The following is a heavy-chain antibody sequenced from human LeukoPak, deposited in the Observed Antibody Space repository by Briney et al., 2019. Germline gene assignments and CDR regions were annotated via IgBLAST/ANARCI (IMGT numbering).Heavy chain of an antibody. CDR1: GVSISSNNW. Sequence: SGTLSLTCAVSGVSISSNNWWSWVRQSPGKGLEWIGEIYHSGSTNYNPSLKSRVTISLDKSKNQFSLKLSSVTAADTAVYYCANIQGSYYDWGQGTLVTVSS. CDR2: IYHSGST. D-gene: IGHD3-10*01. J-gene: IGHJ4*02. CDR3: ANIQGSYYD. V-gene: IGHV4-4*02.